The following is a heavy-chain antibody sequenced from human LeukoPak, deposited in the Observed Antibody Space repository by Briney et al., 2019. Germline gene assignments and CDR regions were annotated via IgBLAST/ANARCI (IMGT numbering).Heavy chain of an antibody. V-gene: IGHV3-48*02. CDR3: ARAPYYDFWSGSKGEYYFDY. Sequence: GGSLRLSCAASGFTFSSYSMNWVRQAPGKGLEWVSYISSSSSTIYYADSVKGRFTISRDNAKNSLYLQMNSLRDEDTAVYYCARAPYYDFWSGSKGEYYFDYWGQGTLVTVSS. CDR2: ISSSSSTI. D-gene: IGHD3-3*01. J-gene: IGHJ4*02. CDR1: GFTFSSYS.